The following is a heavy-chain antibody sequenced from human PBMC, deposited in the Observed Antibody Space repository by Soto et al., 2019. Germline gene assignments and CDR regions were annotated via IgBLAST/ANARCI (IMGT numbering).Heavy chain of an antibody. CDR1: GFALSTSGVA. V-gene: IGHV2-5*02. Sequence: QITLKESGPTLVNPTQALTLTCSFSGFALSTSGVAAGRIRSRPGMRLEWLALVYWDDDKRYSPSLRDSLNITKDTANTKFSLAMTNMDHADTATYFSAQSLGYRIFVVVRGANWFDPWGQGMIGTVSS. J-gene: IGHJ5*02. CDR3: AQSLGYRIFVVVRGANWFDP. D-gene: IGHD3-3*01. CDR2: VYWDDDK.